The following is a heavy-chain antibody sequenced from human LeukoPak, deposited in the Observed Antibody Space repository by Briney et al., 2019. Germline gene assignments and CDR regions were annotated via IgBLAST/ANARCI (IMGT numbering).Heavy chain of an antibody. CDR3: AKRSSISSGYFDF. J-gene: IGHJ4*02. D-gene: IGHD3-22*01. CDR1: GFTFSSYE. Sequence: YPGGSLRLSCAASGFTFSSYELNWVRQAPGKGLEWVSAITGSGASTNYADSVKGRFTISRDNSKNTIYLQMNSLRAEDTAKYYCAKRSSISSGYFDFWGRGTLVTVSS. V-gene: IGHV3-23*01. CDR2: ITGSGAST.